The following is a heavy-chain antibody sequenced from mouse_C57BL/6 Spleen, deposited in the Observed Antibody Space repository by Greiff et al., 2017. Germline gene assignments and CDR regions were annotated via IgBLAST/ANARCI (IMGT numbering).Heavy chain of an antibody. D-gene: IGHD2-10*02. J-gene: IGHJ2*01. V-gene: IGHV1-53*01. Sequence: QVQLQQPGTELVKPGASVKLSCKASGYTFTSYWMHWVKQRPGQGLEWIGNINPSNGGTNYNKKFQSKATLTVDKSSSTAYMQLSSLTSEDSAVYYCARWGYGNSYFDYWGQGTTLTVSS. CDR3: ARWGYGNSYFDY. CDR1: GYTFTSYW. CDR2: INPSNGGT.